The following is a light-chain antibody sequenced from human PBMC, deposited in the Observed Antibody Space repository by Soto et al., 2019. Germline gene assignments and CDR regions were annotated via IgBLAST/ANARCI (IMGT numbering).Light chain of an antibody. CDR2: EVS. V-gene: IGLV2-8*01. CDR3: SSYAGRNNLGV. CDR1: SSDAGGYNY. Sequence: QSALTQPPSASGSPGQSVTISCTGTSSDAGGYNYVSWYQQHPGKAPKLMIYEVSKRPSGVPDRFSGSKSGNTASLTVSGLQAEDEADYYCSSYAGRNNLGVFGTGTKVTVL. J-gene: IGLJ1*01.